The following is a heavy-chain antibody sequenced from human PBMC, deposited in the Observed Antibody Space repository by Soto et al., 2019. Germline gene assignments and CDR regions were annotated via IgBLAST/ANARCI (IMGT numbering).Heavy chain of an antibody. V-gene: IGHV4-30-4*01. D-gene: IGHD1-26*01. CDR2: IYYTGSA. Sequence: VQLQESGPGLVKPSQTLSLTCTVSSGSISSADYYWSWIRQPPGKGLEWIGYIYYTGSAYYNPPLKRRXTXSXXTAKNQFSLKVTSVTAADTAVYYCASGGSSNWFDPWGQGTLVTVSS. CDR3: ASGGSSNWFDP. CDR1: SGSISSADYY. J-gene: IGHJ5*02.